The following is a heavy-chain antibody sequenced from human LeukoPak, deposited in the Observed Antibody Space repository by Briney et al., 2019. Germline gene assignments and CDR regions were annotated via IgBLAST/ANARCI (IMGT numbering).Heavy chain of an antibody. D-gene: IGHD3-10*01. CDR3: ASENYYGSGSYIKN. V-gene: IGHV4-30-4*02. J-gene: IGHJ4*02. CDR2: IYYSGST. CDR1: GGSISSGDYY. Sequence: SETLSLTCTVSGGSISSGDYYWSWIRQPPGKGLEWIGYIYYSGSTYYNPSLKSRVTISVDTSKNQFSLKLSSVTAADTAVYYCASENYYGSGSYIKNWGQGTLVTVSS.